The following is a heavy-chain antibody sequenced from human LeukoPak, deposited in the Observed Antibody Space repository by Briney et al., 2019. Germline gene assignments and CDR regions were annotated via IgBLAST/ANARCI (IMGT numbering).Heavy chain of an antibody. V-gene: IGHV4-61*02. D-gene: IGHD2-15*01. Sequence: SETLSLTCTVPRGSISSGNYYWSWIRQPAGKGLEWIGRFHTRGSTNYNPSLKSRVIISVDTSKNQFSLKLNSVTAADTAVYYCARVDGSCSGGSCPSGNWFDPWGQGTLVTVSS. J-gene: IGHJ5*02. CDR2: FHTRGST. CDR1: RGSISSGNYY. CDR3: ARVDGSCSGGSCPSGNWFDP.